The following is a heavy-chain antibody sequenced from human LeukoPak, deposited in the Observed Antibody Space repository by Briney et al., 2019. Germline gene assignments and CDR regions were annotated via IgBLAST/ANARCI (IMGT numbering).Heavy chain of an antibody. D-gene: IGHD3-10*01. J-gene: IGHJ4*02. Sequence: EASVKVSCKASGYTFTSYYIHWVRQAPGQRPEWMGIINPNGGGTNYAQKFQGRVTMTRDTSTTTVYMELTSLRSEDTAVYYCARTAMVRGVIITYDYWGQGTLVTVSS. CDR2: INPNGGGT. CDR3: ARTAMVRGVIITYDY. V-gene: IGHV1-46*01. CDR1: GYTFTSYY.